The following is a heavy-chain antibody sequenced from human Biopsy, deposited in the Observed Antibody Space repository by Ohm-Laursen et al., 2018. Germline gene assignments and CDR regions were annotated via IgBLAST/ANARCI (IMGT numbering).Heavy chain of an antibody. Sequence: SLRLSCAASGFSFDDFAMHWVRQSPGKGLEWVAGIDWNSRNINYGDSVKGRFSVSRDNAKNSLYLQMNSLRGEDTALYYCVKDTNWNYVWDRPGATNGMDVWGQGTTVTVSS. V-gene: IGHV3-9*01. CDR1: GFSFDDFA. CDR3: VKDTNWNYVWDRPGATNGMDV. J-gene: IGHJ6*02. D-gene: IGHD1-7*01. CDR2: IDWNSRNI.